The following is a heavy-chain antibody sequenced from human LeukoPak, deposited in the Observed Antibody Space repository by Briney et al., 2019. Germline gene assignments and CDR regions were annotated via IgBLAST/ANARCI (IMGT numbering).Heavy chain of an antibody. D-gene: IGHD2-21*02. J-gene: IGHJ4*02. CDR3: ARGAVVTAIGARTGIDY. CDR1: GGSFSGYY. CDR2: INHSGST. V-gene: IGHV4-34*01. Sequence: PSETLSLTCAVYGGSFSGYYWSWIRQPPGKGLEWIGEINHSGSTNYNPSLKSRVTISVDTSKNQFSLKLSSATAADTAVHYCARGAVVTAIGARTGIDYWGQGTLVTVSS.